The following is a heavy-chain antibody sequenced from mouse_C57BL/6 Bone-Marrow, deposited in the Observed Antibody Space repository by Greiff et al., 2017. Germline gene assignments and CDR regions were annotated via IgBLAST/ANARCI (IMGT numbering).Heavy chain of an antibody. CDR2: INPSSGYP. CDR1: GYTFTSYW. V-gene: IGHV1-7*01. J-gene: IGHJ2*01. Sequence: QVQLQQSGAELAKPGASVKLSCKASGYTFTSYWMHWVQQRPGQGLEWIGYINPSSGYPKYNQKFKDKATLTADKSSSTAYMQLSSLTYEDSAVYYCASDYYGSSPDYWGQGTTLTVSA. CDR3: ASDYYGSSPDY. D-gene: IGHD1-1*01.